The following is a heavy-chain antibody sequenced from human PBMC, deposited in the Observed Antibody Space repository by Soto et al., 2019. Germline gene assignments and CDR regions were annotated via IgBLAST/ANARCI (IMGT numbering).Heavy chain of an antibody. J-gene: IGHJ4*02. CDR3: ARERSSGCVD. V-gene: IGHV4-59*01. D-gene: IGHD6-19*01. Sequence: SETLSLTCTVAGGSISSYYWSWIRQPPGKGLEWIGYIYYSGSTNYNPSLKSRVTISVDTSKNQFSLKLSSVTAADTAVYYCARERSSGCVDWGQGTLVTVSS. CDR1: GGSISSYY. CDR2: IYYSGST.